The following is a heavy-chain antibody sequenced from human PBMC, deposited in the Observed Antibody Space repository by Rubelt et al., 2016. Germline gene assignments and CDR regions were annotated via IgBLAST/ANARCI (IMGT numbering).Heavy chain of an antibody. D-gene: IGHD5-24*01. CDR1: GDSINSGSSY. Sequence: QLQLQESGPGLVKPSETLSLTCTVSGDSINSGSSYWGWIRQPPGKGLEWIGSVSYRGNTYYNPAFKSGGTVSVDTSKNQFSLRLSSVTAADTALYYCARVSLGATMTMDVWGQGTTVTVSS. J-gene: IGHJ6*02. CDR2: VSYRGNT. CDR3: ARVSLGATMTMDV. V-gene: IGHV4-39*07.